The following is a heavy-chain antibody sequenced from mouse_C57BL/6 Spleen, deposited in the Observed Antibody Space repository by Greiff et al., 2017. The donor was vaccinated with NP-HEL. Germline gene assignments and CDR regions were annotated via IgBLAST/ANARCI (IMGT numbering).Heavy chain of an antibody. V-gene: IGHV5-4*01. CDR3: AREVGDSSGYSWFAC. Sequence: DVKLVESGGGLVKPGGSLKLSCAASGFTFSSYAMSWVRQTPEQRLEWVATISDGGSYTYYPDNVKGRFTISRDNAKNNLYLQMSHLKSEDTAMCYCAREVGDSSGYSWFACWGQGTLVTVSA. D-gene: IGHD3-2*02. CDR2: ISDGGSYT. J-gene: IGHJ3*01. CDR1: GFTFSSYA.